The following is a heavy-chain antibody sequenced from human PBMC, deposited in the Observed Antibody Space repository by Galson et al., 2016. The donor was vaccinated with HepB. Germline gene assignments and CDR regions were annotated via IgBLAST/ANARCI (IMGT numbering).Heavy chain of an antibody. CDR1: SGSVSGYY. Sequence: SETLSLTCTVSSGSVSGYYWSWIRQPPGKGLEWIGHIYDSGSTKYNPSLKSRLTISIDTSKDQFSLKLSSVTAADTAVYYCAREWSAFDFWGQGTLVTVSS. V-gene: IGHV4-59*02. J-gene: IGHJ4*02. D-gene: IGHD2-15*01. CDR3: AREWSAFDF. CDR2: IYDSGST.